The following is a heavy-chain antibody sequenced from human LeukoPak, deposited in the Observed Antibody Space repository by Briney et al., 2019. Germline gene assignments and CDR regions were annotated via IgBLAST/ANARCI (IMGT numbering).Heavy chain of an antibody. CDR3: ARWGSIYYDILTGYYGKDYFDY. CDR2: IKQDGSEK. V-gene: IGHV3-7*01. CDR1: GFTFSSYW. Sequence: QPGGSLRLSCAASGFTFSSYWMSWVRQAPGKGLEWVANIKQDGSEKYYVDSVKGRFTIARDNAKKSLYLKMNSLRAEDTAGYYCARWGSIYYDILTGYYGKDYFDYWGQGTLVTVSS. D-gene: IGHD3-9*01. J-gene: IGHJ4*02.